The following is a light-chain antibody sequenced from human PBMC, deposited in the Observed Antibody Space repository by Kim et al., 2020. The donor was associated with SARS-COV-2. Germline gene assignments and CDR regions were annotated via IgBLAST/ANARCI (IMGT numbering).Light chain of an antibody. CDR3: GTWDSSLSAPV. V-gene: IGLV1-51*01. J-gene: IGLJ2*01. Sequence: QSVLTQPPSVSAAPGQKVTISCSGSSSNIGNNYVSWYQQLPGTAPKLLIYDNNKRPSGIPDRFSGSKSGTSATLGITGLQTGGEADYYCGTWDSSLSAPVFGGGTQLTVL. CDR1: SSNIGNNY. CDR2: DNN.